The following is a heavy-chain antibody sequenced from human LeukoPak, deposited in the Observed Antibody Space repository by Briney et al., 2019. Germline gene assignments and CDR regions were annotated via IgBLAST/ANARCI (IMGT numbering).Heavy chain of an antibody. CDR2: INPNSGGT. Sequence: GASVKVSCKASGYTFTGYYMHWVRQAPGQGREWMGWINPNSGGTNYAQKFQGRVTMTRDTSISTAYMELSRLRSDDTAVYYCASGDDSSGYYYSYWGQGTLVTVSS. CDR3: ASGDDSSGYYYSY. J-gene: IGHJ4*02. CDR1: GYTFTGYY. V-gene: IGHV1-2*02. D-gene: IGHD3-22*01.